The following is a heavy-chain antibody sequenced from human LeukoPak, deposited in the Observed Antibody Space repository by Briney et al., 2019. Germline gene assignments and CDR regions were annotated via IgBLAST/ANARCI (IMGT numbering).Heavy chain of an antibody. J-gene: IGHJ4*02. CDR1: GYNFITYW. CDR3: ARATDYGGKVWDY. Sequence: GESLKISCKGSGYNFITYWIGWVRQMPGKGLEWMGIIYPGDSDTRYSPSFQGQVTISADKSISTAYLQWSSLKASDTAMYYCARATDYGGKVWDYWGQGTLVIVSS. CDR2: IYPGDSDT. D-gene: IGHD4-23*01. V-gene: IGHV5-51*01.